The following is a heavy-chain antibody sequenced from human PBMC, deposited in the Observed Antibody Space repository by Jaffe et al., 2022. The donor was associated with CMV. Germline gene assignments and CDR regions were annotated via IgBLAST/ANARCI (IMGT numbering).Heavy chain of an antibody. V-gene: IGHV3-30*18. J-gene: IGHJ6*02. CDR2: ISYDGSNK. CDR3: AKDRRYCSGGSSCLSYYYGMDV. CDR1: GFTFSSYG. Sequence: QVQLVESGGGVVQPGRSLRLSCAASGFTFSSYGMHWVRQAPGKGLEWVAVISYDGSNKYYADSVKGRFTISRDNSKNTLYLQMNSLRAEDTAVYYCAKDRRYCSGGSSCLSYYYGMDVWGQGTTVTVSS. D-gene: IGHD2-15*01.